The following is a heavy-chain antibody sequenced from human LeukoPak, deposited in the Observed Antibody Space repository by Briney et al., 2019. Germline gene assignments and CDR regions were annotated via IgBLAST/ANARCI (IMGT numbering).Heavy chain of an antibody. CDR1: GYTFTSYG. Sequence: GASVKVSCKASGYTFTSYGISWVRQAPGQGLEWMGGNIPIFGTANYAQKFQGRVTITADESTSTAYMELSSLRSEDTAVYYCARVAGPADTPHHYYYYGMDVWGQGTTVTVSS. V-gene: IGHV1-69*13. J-gene: IGHJ6*02. D-gene: IGHD1-14*01. CDR2: NIPIFGTA. CDR3: ARVAGPADTPHHYYYYGMDV.